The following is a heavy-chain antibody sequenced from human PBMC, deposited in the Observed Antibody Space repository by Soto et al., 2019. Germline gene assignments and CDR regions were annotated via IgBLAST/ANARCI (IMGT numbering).Heavy chain of an antibody. D-gene: IGHD3-16*02. CDR3: AKANDYIWGSYRLSGGVYFDY. CDR2: ISWNSGSI. Sequence: EVQLVESGGGLVQPGRSLRLSCAASGFTFDDYAMHWVRQAPGKGLEWVSGISWNSGSIGYADSVKGRFTISRDNAKNSLYLQMNSLRAEDTALYYCAKANDYIWGSYRLSGGVYFDYWGQGTLVTVSS. V-gene: IGHV3-9*01. CDR1: GFTFDDYA. J-gene: IGHJ4*02.